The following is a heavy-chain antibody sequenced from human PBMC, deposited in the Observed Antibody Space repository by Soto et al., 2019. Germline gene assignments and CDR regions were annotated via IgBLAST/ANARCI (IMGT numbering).Heavy chain of an antibody. CDR2: IIPIPDIT. D-gene: IGHD3-3*01. J-gene: IGHJ3*01. Sequence: QVQLVQSGAEVRKPGSSVKVSCKAPGGTFSTYIISWVRQAPGQGLEWMGRIIPIPDITNYAQKFQGRVTVTADRSTSTAYMELTSLKSEDTAVYSCARDRITTRGDAFDLWGHGTMVTVSS. V-gene: IGHV1-69*08. CDR3: ARDRITTRGDAFDL. CDR1: GGTFSTYI.